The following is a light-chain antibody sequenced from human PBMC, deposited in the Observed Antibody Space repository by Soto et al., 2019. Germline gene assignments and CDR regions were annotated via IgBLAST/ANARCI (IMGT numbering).Light chain of an antibody. Sequence: EIVSTQSPGTLSLSPGERATLSCRASQSVSSSQLAWYQQRPGQAPRLLVYGASTRATGIPDRFTGSGSRTHFTLTITSLSPYDFPVYYCHQHCTSPLTFAQGTRLEIK. CDR1: QSVSSSQ. V-gene: IGKV3-20*01. J-gene: IGKJ5*01. CDR2: GAS. CDR3: HQHCTSPLT.